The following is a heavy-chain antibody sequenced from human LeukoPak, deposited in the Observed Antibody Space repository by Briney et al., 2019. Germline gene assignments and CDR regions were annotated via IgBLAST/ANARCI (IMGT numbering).Heavy chain of an antibody. CDR3: ARAVGPFDY. CDR2: IWYDGSNK. V-gene: IGHV3-33*01. CDR1: GFTFSTYG. J-gene: IGHJ4*02. Sequence: GGSLRLSCAASGFTFSTYGMHWGRQAPGKGLEWVSVIWYDGSNKYYADSVKGRFTISRDNSKNTLYLQMNSLRVEDTAVYYCARAVGPFDYWGQGTLVNVSS. D-gene: IGHD2-15*01.